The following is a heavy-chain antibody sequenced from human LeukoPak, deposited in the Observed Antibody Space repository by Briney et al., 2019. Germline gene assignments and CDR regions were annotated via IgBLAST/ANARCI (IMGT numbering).Heavy chain of an antibody. CDR3: AKSNFDWTHPFDY. CDR1: GFTFDDYA. Sequence: HPGRSLRLSCAASGFTFDDYAMHWVRQGPGKGLGWVSGISWSSGSIGYADSVKGRFTISRDNAKKSLYLQMNSLRAEDTALYYCAKSNFDWTHPFDYWGQGTLVTVSS. J-gene: IGHJ4*02. V-gene: IGHV3-9*01. CDR2: ISWSSGSI. D-gene: IGHD3-9*01.